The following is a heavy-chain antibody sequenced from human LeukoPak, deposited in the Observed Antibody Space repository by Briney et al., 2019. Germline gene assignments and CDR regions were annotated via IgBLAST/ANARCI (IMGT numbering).Heavy chain of an antibody. D-gene: IGHD4-17*01. CDR1: GFTFSSYA. J-gene: IGHJ5*02. Sequence: AGGSLRLSCAASGFTFSSYAMSWVRQAPGKGLEWVSAISGSGGSTYYADSVKGRFTISRDNSKNTLYPQMNSLRAVDTAVYYCAKHTVTTDSWFDPWGQGTLVTVSS. CDR2: ISGSGGST. CDR3: AKHTVTTDSWFDP. V-gene: IGHV3-23*01.